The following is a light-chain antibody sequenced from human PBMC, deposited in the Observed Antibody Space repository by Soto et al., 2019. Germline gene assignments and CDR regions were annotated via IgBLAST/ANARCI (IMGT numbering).Light chain of an antibody. J-gene: IGKJ3*01. CDR1: QSVSSY. Sequence: EIVLTQSPATLSLSPGERATLSCGASQSVSSYLAWYQQKPGQAPRLLIYDASNRATGIPARFSGSGSGTEFTLTISSLQSEDFAVYYCQQYNNSPPVTFGPGTKVDIK. CDR2: DAS. V-gene: IGKV3-11*01. CDR3: QQYNNSPPVT.